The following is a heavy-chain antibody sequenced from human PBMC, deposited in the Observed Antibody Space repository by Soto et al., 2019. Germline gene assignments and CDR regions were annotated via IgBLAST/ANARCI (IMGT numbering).Heavy chain of an antibody. CDR1: GYSFSIFR. CDR3: ARVVAAHPYFDY. CDR2: IFPGDSDT. D-gene: IGHD6-6*01. Sequence: LGESNKSSCKGSGYSFSIFRLGWVRQLPGKGLEWMGMIFPGDSDTRYSPSFQGQVTISADKSINTAYLQLSSLKASDTAISYCARVVAAHPYFDYWAQGALVTVSS. J-gene: IGHJ4*02. V-gene: IGHV5-51*01.